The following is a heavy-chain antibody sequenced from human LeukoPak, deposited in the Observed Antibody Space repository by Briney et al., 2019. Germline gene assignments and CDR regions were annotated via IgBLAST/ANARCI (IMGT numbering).Heavy chain of an antibody. J-gene: IGHJ5*02. V-gene: IGHV4-34*01. CDR2: INHSGST. D-gene: IGHD3-3*01. Sequence: GSLRLSCAASGFTFSSYSMNWVRQPPGKGLEWIGEINHSGSTNYNPSLKSRVTISVDTSKNQFSLKLSSVTAADTAVYYCARGPDFWSGFYDPWGQGTLVTVSS. CDR3: ARGPDFWSGFYDP. CDR1: GFTFSSYS.